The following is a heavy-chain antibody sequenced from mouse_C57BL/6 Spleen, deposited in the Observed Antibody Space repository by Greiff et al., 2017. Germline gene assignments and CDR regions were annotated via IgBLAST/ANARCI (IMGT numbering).Heavy chain of an antibody. V-gene: IGHV1-64*01. D-gene: IGHD4-1*01. J-gene: IGHJ3*01. CDR2: IHPNSGST. Sequence: QVQLQQPGAELVKPGASVKLSCKASGYTFTSYWMHWVKQRPGQGLEWIGMIHPNSGSTNYNEKFKSKATLTVDKSSSTAYMPLSSLTSEDSAVYYCARGTGDWFAYWGQGPLVTVSA. CDR1: GYTFTSYW. CDR3: ARGTGDWFAY.